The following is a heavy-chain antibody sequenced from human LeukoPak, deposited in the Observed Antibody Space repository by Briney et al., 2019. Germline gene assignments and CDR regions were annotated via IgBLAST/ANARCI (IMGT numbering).Heavy chain of an antibody. CDR3: ARDRIQEWLPPGRCDY. CDR2: ISYDGSNK. Sequence: PGRSLRLSCAASGFTLSSYAMHWVRQAPGKGLEWVAVISYDGSNKYYADSVKGRFTISRDNSKNTLYLQMNSLRAEDTAVYYCARDRIQEWLPPGRCDYWGQGTLVTVSS. D-gene: IGHD5-12*01. V-gene: IGHV3-30*04. CDR1: GFTLSSYA. J-gene: IGHJ4*02.